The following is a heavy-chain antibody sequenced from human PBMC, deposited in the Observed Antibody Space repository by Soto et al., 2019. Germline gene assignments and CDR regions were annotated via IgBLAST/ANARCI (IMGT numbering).Heavy chain of an antibody. CDR3: ATPPEIAAQTS. CDR1: GFTFSSYS. D-gene: IGHD6-6*01. J-gene: IGHJ4*02. Sequence: GGSLRLSCAASGFTFSSYSMNWVRQAPGKGLEWVSSISSSSSYIYYADSVKGRFTIPRDNAKNSLYLQMNSLRAEDTAVYYCATPPEIAAQTSWGQGTLVTVSS. V-gene: IGHV3-21*01. CDR2: ISSSSSYI.